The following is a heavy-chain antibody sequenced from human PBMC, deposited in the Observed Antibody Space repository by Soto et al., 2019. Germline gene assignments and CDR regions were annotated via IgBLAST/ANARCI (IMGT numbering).Heavy chain of an antibody. D-gene: IGHD3-9*01. CDR2: ISGTGGTT. CDR3: VRVFDTYYFDL. Sequence: AGGSLRLSCAASGFTFTSYAMSWVRQAPGKGLEWVSAISGTGGTTYYADSVKGRFTISRDNSKNTLYLQMNSLRAEDTAVYYCVRVFDTYYFDLGGQGNMVTVSS. CDR1: GFTFTSYA. V-gene: IGHV3-23*01. J-gene: IGHJ4*02.